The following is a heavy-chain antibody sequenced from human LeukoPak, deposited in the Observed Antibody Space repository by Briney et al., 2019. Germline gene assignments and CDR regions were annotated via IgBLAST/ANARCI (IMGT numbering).Heavy chain of an antibody. J-gene: IGHJ5*02. V-gene: IGHV4-34*01. CDR2: INHSGST. Sequence: PSETLSLTCAVYGGSFSGYYWSWIRQPPGKGLEWIGEINHSGSTNYNPSPKSRVTISVDTSKNQFSLKLSSVTAADTAVYYCARQSWIVVKSNWFDPWGQGTLVTVSS. D-gene: IGHD2-2*01. CDR3: ARQSWIVVKSNWFDP. CDR1: GGSFSGYY.